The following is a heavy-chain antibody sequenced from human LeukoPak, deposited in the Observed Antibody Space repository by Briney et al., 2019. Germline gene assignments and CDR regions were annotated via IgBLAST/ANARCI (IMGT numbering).Heavy chain of an antibody. V-gene: IGHV4-4*09. CDR3: ARLKDLWFDP. J-gene: IGHJ5*02. CDR2: IYPTGST. Sequence: SETLSLTCSVSGGSISNYYWSWIRQPPGKGLEWIGYIYPTGSTNYNPSLESRVTISVDTSRNQFSLKLRSVTAADTAVYYCARLKDLWFDPWGQGTLVTVSS. CDR1: GGSISNYY. D-gene: IGHD2-15*01.